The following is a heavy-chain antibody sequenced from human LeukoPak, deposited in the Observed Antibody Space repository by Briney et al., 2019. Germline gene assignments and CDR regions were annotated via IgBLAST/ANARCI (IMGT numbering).Heavy chain of an antibody. CDR3: AKEYDILTGYSDYYYYFAMDV. CDR2: IYSGGTT. V-gene: IGHV3-66*01. D-gene: IGHD3-9*01. Sequence: GGSLRLSCAASGITVSNNYMTWVRQAPGKGLEWVSLIYSGGTTFYADSVKGRLTISRDNSKNTLYLQMNSLRAEDTAVYYRAKEYDILTGYSDYYYYFAMDVWGQGTMVTASS. J-gene: IGHJ6*02. CDR1: GITVSNNY.